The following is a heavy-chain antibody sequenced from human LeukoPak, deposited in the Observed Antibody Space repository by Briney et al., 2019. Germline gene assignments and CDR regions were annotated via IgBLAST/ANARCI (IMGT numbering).Heavy chain of an antibody. V-gene: IGHV3-23*01. D-gene: IGHD5-24*01. CDR1: GLTFTNYA. CDR2: ITSSGATT. CDR3: AKEFIAGDGHVDCDS. Sequence: GGSLRLSCAASGLTFTNYAMSWVRQAPGKGLEWVSSITSSGATTYYADSVKGRFTISRDISKNTLYLQMNSLTAEDSAVYYCAKEFIAGDGHVDCDSWGQGTLVTVSS. J-gene: IGHJ4*02.